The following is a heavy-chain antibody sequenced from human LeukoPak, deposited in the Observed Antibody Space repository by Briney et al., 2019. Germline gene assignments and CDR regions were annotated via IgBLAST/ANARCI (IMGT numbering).Heavy chain of an antibody. CDR2: ISRSGSTK. CDR3: ARGGVDYYGSGTYYLMYYFDY. CDR1: GFTFSDYN. D-gene: IGHD3-10*01. V-gene: IGHV3-11*01. Sequence: PGGSLRLSCAASGFTFSDYNMRWIRQAPGKGLEWVSSISRSGSTKYYADSVKGRFTISRDNAKNSLFLQMNSLRAEDTAVYYCARGGVDYYGSGTYYLMYYFDYWGQGALVTVSS. J-gene: IGHJ4*02.